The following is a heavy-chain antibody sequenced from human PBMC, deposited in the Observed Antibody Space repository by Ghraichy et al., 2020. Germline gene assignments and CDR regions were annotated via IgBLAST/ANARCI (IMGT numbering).Heavy chain of an antibody. Sequence: SETLSLTCTVSGGSISSSSYYWGWIRQPPGKGLEWIGSIYYSGSTYYNPSLKSRVTISVDTSKNQFSLKLSSVTAADTAVYYCARHDEDADDMLRTFDYWGQGTLVTVSS. J-gene: IGHJ4*02. V-gene: IGHV4-39*01. CDR1: GGSISSSSYY. CDR3: ARHDEDADDMLRTFDY. CDR2: IYYSGST. D-gene: IGHD3-9*01.